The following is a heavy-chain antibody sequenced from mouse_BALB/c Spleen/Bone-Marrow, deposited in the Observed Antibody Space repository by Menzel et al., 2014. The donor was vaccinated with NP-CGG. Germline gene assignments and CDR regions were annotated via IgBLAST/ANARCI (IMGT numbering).Heavy chain of an antibody. CDR3: ARLDYYGSFAY. CDR1: GFDFSRYW. CDR2: INPDSNTI. D-gene: IGHD1-2*01. V-gene: IGHV4-1*02. J-gene: IGHJ3*01. Sequence: EVKLQESGGGLVQPGGSLKLSCAASGFDFSRYWMSWVRQAPGKGLEWIGEINPDSNTINYTPSLKDKFIISRDNAKNTLYLQMSRVRSEDTALYYCARLDYYGSFAYWGQGTLATVSA.